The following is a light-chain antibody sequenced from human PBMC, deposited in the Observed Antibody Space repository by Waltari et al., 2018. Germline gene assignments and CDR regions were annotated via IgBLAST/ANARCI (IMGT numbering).Light chain of an antibody. Sequence: QSVLTQPPSVSGPPGQRFTISCPGSSSNIGRYAVNWYQQFPGTAPKLLIYYNNQRPSGVPDRFSGSKSGTSASLAISGLQSADEADYHCSAWDDSLNAWVFGGGTRLTVL. CDR2: YNN. V-gene: IGLV1-44*01. CDR1: SSNIGRYA. CDR3: SAWDDSLNAWV. J-gene: IGLJ3*02.